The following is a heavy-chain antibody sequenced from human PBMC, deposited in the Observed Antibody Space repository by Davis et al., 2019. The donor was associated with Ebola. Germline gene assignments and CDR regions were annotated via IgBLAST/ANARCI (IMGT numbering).Heavy chain of an antibody. J-gene: IGHJ1*01. Sequence: GGSLRLSCAASGFTFSSYSMTWIRQAPGKGLEWVSYMSGDHLYTNYADSVRGRFTISRDDAKNSLYLQMNSLRAEDTAVYYCAKDMIEEGLSSPHPDFQHWGQGTLVTVSS. V-gene: IGHV3-21*05. CDR2: MSGDHLYT. CDR3: AKDMIEEGLSSPHPDFQH. CDR1: GFTFSSYS. D-gene: IGHD3-22*01.